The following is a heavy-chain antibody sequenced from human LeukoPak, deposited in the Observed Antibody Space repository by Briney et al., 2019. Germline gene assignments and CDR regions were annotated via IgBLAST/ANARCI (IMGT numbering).Heavy chain of an antibody. CDR2: IYTSGST. V-gene: IGHV4-61*02. CDR3: ARNRAPPSAVARPPYYYYYMDV. D-gene: IGHD2-15*01. CDR1: GGSISSGSYY. J-gene: IGHJ6*03. Sequence: PSETLSLTCTVSGGSISSGSYYWSWIRQPAGKGLEWIGRIYTSGSTNYNPSLKSRVTISVDTSKSQSSLKLSSMTAAATAVYYCARNRAPPSAVARPPYYYYYMDVWGKGTTVTVSS.